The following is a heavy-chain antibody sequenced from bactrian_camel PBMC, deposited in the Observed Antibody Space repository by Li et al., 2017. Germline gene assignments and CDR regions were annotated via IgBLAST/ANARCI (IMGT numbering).Heavy chain of an antibody. CDR3: VTYGGARAF. Sequence: HVQLVESGGGLVHPGGSLRLSCATSGLSFSSFSTDYISWVRQAPGKGLEWVSSMVRDESGTYYAGSVKGRFTISRDGAKNTVDLHVNSLKSEDTGLYYCVTYGGARAFWGQGTQVTVS. CDR2: MVRDESGT. D-gene: IGHD6*01. V-gene: IGHV3-2*01. J-gene: IGHJ4*01. CDR1: GLSFSSFSTDY.